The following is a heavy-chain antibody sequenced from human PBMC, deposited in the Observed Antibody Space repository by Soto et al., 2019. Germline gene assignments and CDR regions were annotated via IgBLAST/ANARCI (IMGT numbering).Heavy chain of an antibody. J-gene: IGHJ3*02. D-gene: IGHD3-22*01. CDR2: INAGNGNT. CDR3: AREQSGEIMTMTDAFDI. CDR1: GYTFNSFA. Sequence: ASVKVSCKTSGYTFNSFAIHWVRQAPGQRLEWMGWINAGNGNTQYSQKFQGRVTITRDTSASIAYMELSSLRSEDTALYYCAREQSGEIMTMTDAFDIWGQGTMVTVSS. V-gene: IGHV1-3*01.